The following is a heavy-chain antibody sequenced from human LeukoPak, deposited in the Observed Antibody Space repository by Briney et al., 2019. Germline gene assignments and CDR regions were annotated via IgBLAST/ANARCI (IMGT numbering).Heavy chain of an antibody. D-gene: IGHD5-18*01. CDR1: GFTFSRYG. CDR3: AKGLNPGIQLRPQDAFDI. J-gene: IGHJ3*02. V-gene: IGHV3-30*18. Sequence: PGRSLRLSCAVSGFTFSRYGMHWVRQAPGKGLDWVAVISYDGSTKYYADSVKGRFTISRDNSKNTLYLQMSSLRSEDTAVYYCAKGLNPGIQLRPQDAFDIRGQGTMVTVSS. CDR2: ISYDGSTK.